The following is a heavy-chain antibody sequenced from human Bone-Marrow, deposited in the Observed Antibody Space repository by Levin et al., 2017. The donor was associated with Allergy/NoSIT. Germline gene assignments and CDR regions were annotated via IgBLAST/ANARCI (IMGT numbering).Heavy chain of an antibody. V-gene: IGHV2-70*19. CDR3: ARTRCFVGATTVVDYFDY. CDR1: GFSLSSSELC. Sequence: QTLSLTCTFSGFSLSSSELCVSWLRQPPGKALEWLALIDWDDDEHYTSSLKTRLTISKDISKNQVVLTMTDIDPVDTATYYCARTRCFVGATTVVDYFDYWGQGALVTVSS. J-gene: IGHJ4*02. CDR2: IDWDDDE. D-gene: IGHD1-26*01.